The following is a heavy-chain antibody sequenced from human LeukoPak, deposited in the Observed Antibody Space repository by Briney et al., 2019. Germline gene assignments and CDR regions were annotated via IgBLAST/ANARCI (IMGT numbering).Heavy chain of an antibody. CDR3: ARVTXAAAAYYFDY. CDR2: IYTSGST. J-gene: IGHJ4*02. CDR1: GGSISSYY. Sequence: SETLSLTCTVSGGSISSYYWSWIRQPAGKGLEWIGRIYTSGSTNYNPSLKSRVTISVDKSKNQFSLKLSSVTAADTAVYYCARVTXAAAAYYFDYWGQGTLVTVSS. V-gene: IGHV4-4*07. D-gene: IGHD2-2*01.